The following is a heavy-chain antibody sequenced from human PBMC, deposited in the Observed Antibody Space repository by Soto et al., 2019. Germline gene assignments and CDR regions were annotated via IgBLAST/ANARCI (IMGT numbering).Heavy chain of an antibody. CDR2: IYYRGST. Sequence: AETLCLTCTFSVGSISSHYWSWVRQAPGKGLDWIGHIYYRGSTTYNPSLRSRSTISVDTSNNQFSLKLNSVTTADTAVYYCARDGREASGMDVWGQGTKVTVSS. D-gene: IGHD1-26*01. V-gene: IGHV4-59*11. CDR3: ARDGREASGMDV. CDR1: VGSISSHY. J-gene: IGHJ6*01.